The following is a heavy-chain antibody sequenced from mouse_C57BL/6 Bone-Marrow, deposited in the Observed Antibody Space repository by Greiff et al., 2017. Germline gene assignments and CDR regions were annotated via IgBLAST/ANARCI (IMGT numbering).Heavy chain of an antibody. CDR3: TGGGYGYAMDY. Sequence: EVKLEESGGGLVQPGGSMKLSCVASGFTFSNYWMNWVRQSPEKGLEWVAQIRLKSDNYATHYAESVKGRFTISRDDSKSSVYLQMNNLRAEDTGIYYCTGGGYGYAMDYWGQGTSVTVSS. D-gene: IGHD2-14*01. CDR2: IRLKSDNYAT. J-gene: IGHJ4*01. CDR1: GFTFSNYW. V-gene: IGHV6-3*01.